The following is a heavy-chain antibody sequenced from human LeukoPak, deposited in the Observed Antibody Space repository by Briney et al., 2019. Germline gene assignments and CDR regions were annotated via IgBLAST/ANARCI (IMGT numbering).Heavy chain of an antibody. D-gene: IGHD5-18*01. J-gene: IGHJ4*02. V-gene: IGHV4-34*01. CDR2: INHSGST. CDR1: GGSFSGYY. CDR3: ARGVTAMPQPVFVY. Sequence: SETLSLTCAVYGGSFSGYYWSWIRQPPGKGLEWIGEINHSGSTNYNPSLKSRVTISVDTSKNQFSLKLSSVTAADTAVYYCARGVTAMPQPVFVYWGQGTLVTVSS.